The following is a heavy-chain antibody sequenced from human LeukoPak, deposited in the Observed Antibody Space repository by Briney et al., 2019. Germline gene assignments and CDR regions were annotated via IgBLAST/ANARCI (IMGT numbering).Heavy chain of an antibody. J-gene: IGHJ3*02. CDR3: AREAYSSSWYHRRKQAFDI. CDR2: IYYSGST. CDR1: GGTISSYY. V-gene: IGHV4-59*01. Sequence: SETLSLTCTVSGGTISSYYWSWIRQPPGKGLEWIGYIYYSGSTNYNPSLKSRVTISVDTSKNQFSLKLSSVTAADTAVYYCAREAYSSSWYHRRKQAFDIWGQGTMVTVSS. D-gene: IGHD6-13*01.